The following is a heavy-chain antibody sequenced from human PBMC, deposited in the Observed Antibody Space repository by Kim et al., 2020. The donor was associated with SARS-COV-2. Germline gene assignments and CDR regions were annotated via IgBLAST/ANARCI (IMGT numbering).Heavy chain of an antibody. D-gene: IGHD3-9*01. CDR1: GYTFSIYY. J-gene: IGHJ6*02. CDR3: AREWDFNRYFHYGMDV. CDR2: VNPSSGRA. Sequence: ASVKVSCKASGYTFSIYYMHWVRQAPGHGLEWMGIVNPSSGRATYAQKFQDRVTMTRDTSTTTVFMELSSLRSEDTAIYYCAREWDFNRYFHYGMDVWGQGTTVIVSS. V-gene: IGHV1-46*01.